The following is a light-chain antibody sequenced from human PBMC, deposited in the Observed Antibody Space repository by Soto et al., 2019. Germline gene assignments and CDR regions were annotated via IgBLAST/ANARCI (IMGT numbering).Light chain of an antibody. CDR2: GTS. Sequence: EXVLTQSPGTLSLSPGERVTLSCRASQSFTSPYLAWYQQKPGQAPRLLIYGTSNRATGIPDRFSGSGSGTDFTLTISRLEPEDSAVYYCHQYRTSPRTFGQGTKVDIK. CDR3: HQYRTSPRT. CDR1: QSFTSPY. V-gene: IGKV3-20*01. J-gene: IGKJ1*01.